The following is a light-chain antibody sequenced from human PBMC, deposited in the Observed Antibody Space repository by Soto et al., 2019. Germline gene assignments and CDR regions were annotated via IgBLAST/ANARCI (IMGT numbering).Light chain of an antibody. V-gene: IGLV3-21*02. Sequence: ELTQPPSVSVAPGQTARITCGGDNIGSKSVHWYQQKPGQAPVVVVYDDTARPSGIPDRFSGSNSGNTATLTISGVEVGDEADYYCQVWDISSDHGVFGGGTKVTVL. CDR1: NIGSKS. CDR3: QVWDISSDHGV. CDR2: DDT. J-gene: IGLJ2*01.